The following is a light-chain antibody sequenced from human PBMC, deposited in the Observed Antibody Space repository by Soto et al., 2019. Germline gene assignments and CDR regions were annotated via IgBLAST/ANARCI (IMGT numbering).Light chain of an antibody. CDR3: QTWGTGIPVT. Sequence: QLVLTQSPSASASLGASVKLTCTLSSGHSSYAIAWHQQQSEKGPRYLMKLNSDGSHSKGDGIPDRFSGSSSGAERYLTISSLQSEDEADYYCQTWGTGIPVTFGGGTKVTVL. CDR2: LNSDGSH. V-gene: IGLV4-69*02. CDR1: SGHSSYA. J-gene: IGLJ2*01.